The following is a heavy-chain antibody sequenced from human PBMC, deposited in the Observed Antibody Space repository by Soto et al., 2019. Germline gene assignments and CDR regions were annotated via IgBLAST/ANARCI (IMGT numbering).Heavy chain of an antibody. V-gene: IGHV4-31*03. Sequence: QVQLQESGPGLVKPSQTLSLTCTVSGGSISSGGYYWSWIRQHPGKGLEWIGYIYYSGSTYYNPSLKSRVTLSVDTSKNQFSLKLSSVTAADTAVYYCARVDTSMGATCVSYWGQGTLVTVSS. CDR1: GGSISSGGYY. D-gene: IGHD1-26*01. CDR2: IYYSGST. CDR3: ARVDTSMGATCVSY. J-gene: IGHJ4*02.